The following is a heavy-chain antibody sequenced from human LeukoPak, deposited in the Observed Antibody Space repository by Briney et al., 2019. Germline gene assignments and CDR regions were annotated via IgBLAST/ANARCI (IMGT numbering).Heavy chain of an antibody. Sequence: SETLSLTCTVSGGSISGFFWTWLRQSPGKGLEYIGHIYYSGTTDYTPTLKSRVSMSVHTSKTQFFLNLTSVTAADTAIYYCARVGYGSGSWGWFDPWGQGTLVTVSS. CDR2: IYYSGTT. CDR3: ARVGYGSGSWGWFDP. D-gene: IGHD3-10*01. J-gene: IGHJ5*02. V-gene: IGHV4-59*01. CDR1: GGSISGFF.